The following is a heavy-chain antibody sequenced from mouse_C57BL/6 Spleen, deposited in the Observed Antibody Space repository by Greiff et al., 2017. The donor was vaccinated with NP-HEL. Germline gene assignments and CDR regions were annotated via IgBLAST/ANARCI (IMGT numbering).Heavy chain of an antibody. J-gene: IGHJ2*01. CDR2: INYDGSST. CDR3: ARDEGGTTGYFDY. V-gene: IGHV5-16*01. D-gene: IGHD3-1*01. CDR1: GFTFSDYY. Sequence: EVKVVESEGGLVQPGRSMKLSCTASGFTFSDYYMAWVRQVPEKGLEWVANINYDGSSTYYLDSLKSRFIISRDNAKNILYLQMSSLKSEDTATYYCARDEGGTTGYFDYWGQGTTLTVSS.